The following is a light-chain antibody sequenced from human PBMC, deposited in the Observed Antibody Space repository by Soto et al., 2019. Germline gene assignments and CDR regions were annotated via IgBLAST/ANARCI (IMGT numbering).Light chain of an antibody. Sequence: EIVLTQSPATLSLSPGERATLSCRASQSVSSYLVWYQQKPGQAPRLLIYDTSNRATGIPARFSGSGSGTDFTLTISRLVPEDFALYYCQQRSNWPITFGQGTRLES. J-gene: IGKJ5*01. CDR1: QSVSSY. CDR3: QQRSNWPIT. CDR2: DTS. V-gene: IGKV3-11*01.